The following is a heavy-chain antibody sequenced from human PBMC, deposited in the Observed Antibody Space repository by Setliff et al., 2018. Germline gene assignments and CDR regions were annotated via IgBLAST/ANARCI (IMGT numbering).Heavy chain of an antibody. J-gene: IGHJ6*02. CDR1: GGSISSGGYY. Sequence: LSLTCTVSGGSISSGGYYMSWIRQAPGKGLEWVSYISSSGSTIYYADSVKGRFTISRDNAKNSLYLQMNSLRAEDTAVYYCARGDRWGYSYGPYYYGMDVWGQGTTVTVSS. CDR2: ISSSGSTI. V-gene: IGHV3-11*04. D-gene: IGHD5-18*01. CDR3: ARGDRWGYSYGPYYYGMDV.